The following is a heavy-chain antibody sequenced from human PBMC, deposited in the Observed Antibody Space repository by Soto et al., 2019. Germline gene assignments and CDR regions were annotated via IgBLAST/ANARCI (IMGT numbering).Heavy chain of an antibody. CDR2: ISTYSGNT. V-gene: IGHV1-18*04. D-gene: IGHD3-16*01. CDR3: ARGLGTNGLDV. CDR1: GYKFITYG. Sequence: ASVKVSCKASGYKFITYGITWVRQAPGQGLEWMGGISTYSGNTDYAQSLQDRVTMTTDTSTSTVYMELGSRRSDDTAVYYCARGLGTNGLDVWGQGTAVTVSS. J-gene: IGHJ6*02.